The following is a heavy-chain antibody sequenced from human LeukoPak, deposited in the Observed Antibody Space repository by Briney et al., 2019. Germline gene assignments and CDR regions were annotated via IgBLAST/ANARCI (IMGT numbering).Heavy chain of an antibody. CDR1: GFTFSSYA. D-gene: IGHD2-15*01. V-gene: IGHV3-23*01. CDR2: ISGSGGST. J-gene: IGHJ5*02. Sequence: GGSLRLSCAASGFTFSSYAMSWVRQAPGKGLEWVSAISGSGGSTYYADSVKGRFTISRDNSKNTLYLQMNSLRAEDTAVYYCAKGRWGCCSGGSCYPIFDPWGQGTLVTVSS. CDR3: AKGRWGCCSGGSCYPIFDP.